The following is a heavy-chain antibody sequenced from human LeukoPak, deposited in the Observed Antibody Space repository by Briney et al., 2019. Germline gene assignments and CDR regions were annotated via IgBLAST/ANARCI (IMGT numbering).Heavy chain of an antibody. Sequence: GGSLRLSCAASGFTFSGYWMHWVRQAPGKGLEWVSRINEDASIITYADSVKGRFIISRDNSKNTLYLQMNSLKAEDTAVYYCAKQVPAAIGPYYFDYWGQGTLVTVSS. D-gene: IGHD2-2*01. CDR1: GFTFSGYW. CDR3: AKQVPAAIGPYYFDY. J-gene: IGHJ4*02. CDR2: INEDASII. V-gene: IGHV3-74*01.